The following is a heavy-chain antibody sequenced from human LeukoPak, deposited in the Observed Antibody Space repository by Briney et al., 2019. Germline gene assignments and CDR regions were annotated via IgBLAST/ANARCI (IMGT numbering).Heavy chain of an antibody. D-gene: IGHD6-19*01. V-gene: IGHV4-31*03. CDR2: IYYSGST. CDR3: ARSFSGWYGLDAFDI. Sequence: SETLSLTCTVSRGSISSGGYYWSWIRQHPGKGLEWIGYIYYSGSTYYNPSLKSRVTISVDTSKNQFSLKLSSVTAADTAVYYCARSFSGWYGLDAFDIWGQGTMVTVSS. J-gene: IGHJ3*02. CDR1: RGSISSGGYY.